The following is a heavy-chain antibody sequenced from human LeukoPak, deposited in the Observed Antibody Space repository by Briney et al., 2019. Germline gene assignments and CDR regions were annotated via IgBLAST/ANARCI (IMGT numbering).Heavy chain of an antibody. D-gene: IGHD3-9*01. CDR2: IYYSGST. CDR1: GGSISSYY. CDR3: ARRPRNDILTGTPFDY. Sequence: SETLSLTCTVSGGSISSYYWSWIRQPPGKGLEWIGYIYYSGSTDSNPSLKSRVTISVDTSKNQFSLKLRSVTAADTAVFYCARRPRNDILTGTPFDYWGQGILVTVSS. V-gene: IGHV4-59*01. J-gene: IGHJ4*02.